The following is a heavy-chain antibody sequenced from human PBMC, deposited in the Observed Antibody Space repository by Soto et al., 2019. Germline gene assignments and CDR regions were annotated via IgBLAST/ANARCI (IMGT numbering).Heavy chain of an antibody. D-gene: IGHD1-1*01. Sequence: QVQLQESGPGLVKPSETLSLTCTVSGGSISSYYWSWIRQPPGKGLEWIGYIYYSGSTNYNPSLKMRVTISVDPSKNQFSLKLSSVTAADTALYYCARRYGYSFDYWGQGTLVTVSS. CDR3: ARRYGYSFDY. V-gene: IGHV4-59*08. J-gene: IGHJ4*02. CDR1: GGSISSYY. CDR2: IYYSGST.